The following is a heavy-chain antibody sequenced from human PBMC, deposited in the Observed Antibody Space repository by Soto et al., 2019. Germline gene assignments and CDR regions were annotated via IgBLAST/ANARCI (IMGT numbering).Heavy chain of an antibody. CDR3: VRDGTKTLRDWFDP. D-gene: IGHD1-1*01. CDR1: GASISGFY. J-gene: IGHJ5*02. CDR2: IYATGTT. V-gene: IGHV4-4*07. Sequence: SETLSLTGTVSGASISGFYWRWIRKSAGKGLEWIGRIYATGTTDYNPSLKSRVMMSVDTSKKQFSRKLRSVTAADTAVYYCVRDGTKTLRDWFDPWGQGISVTVS.